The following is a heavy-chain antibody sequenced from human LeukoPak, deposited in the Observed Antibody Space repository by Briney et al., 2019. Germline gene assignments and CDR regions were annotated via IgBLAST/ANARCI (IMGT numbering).Heavy chain of an antibody. CDR2: ISGSGGRT. V-gene: IGHV3-23*01. D-gene: IGHD3-22*01. J-gene: IGHJ4*02. CDR1: GFTFSSYA. CDR3: AKDLWGGTEEYYYDSSGYYPGTFDY. Sequence: GSLRLSCAASGFTFSSYAMSWVRQAPGKGLEWVSAISGSGGRTYYADSVKGGFTIYRDNSKNTLYLQMNILRAEDTAVYYCAKDLWGGTEEYYYDSSGYYPGTFDYWGQGTLVTVSS.